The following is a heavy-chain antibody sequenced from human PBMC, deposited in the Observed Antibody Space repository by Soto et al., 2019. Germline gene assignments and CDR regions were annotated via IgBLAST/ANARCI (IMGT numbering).Heavy chain of an antibody. CDR2: ISSSGTTI. Sequence: QVQLVESGGGLVKPGGSLRLSCAVSGFTFSDYYMTWIRQAPGKGLEWVSYISSSGTTIYNADSVRGRFTISRDNAKNSLYLQMNSLRVEDTAVYYCARGASIYYGMDVWGQGTTVSVSS. V-gene: IGHV3-11*01. CDR3: ARGASIYYGMDV. J-gene: IGHJ6*01. CDR1: GFTFSDYY.